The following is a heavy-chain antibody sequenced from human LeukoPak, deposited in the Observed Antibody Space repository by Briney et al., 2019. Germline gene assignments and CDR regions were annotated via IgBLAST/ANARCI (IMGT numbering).Heavy chain of an antibody. J-gene: IGHJ4*02. CDR1: GFTFSAHY. CDR2: SRDRANSYTT. Sequence: GGSLRLSCAASGFTFSAHYMDWVRQAPGKGLEWVGRSRDRANSYTTEYATSVEGRFTISRDDSKNSLYLQMNRLKTEDTAVYYCANFFGDSYGFWGQGTLGTGSS. V-gene: IGHV3-72*01. D-gene: IGHD5-18*01. CDR3: ANFFGDSYGF.